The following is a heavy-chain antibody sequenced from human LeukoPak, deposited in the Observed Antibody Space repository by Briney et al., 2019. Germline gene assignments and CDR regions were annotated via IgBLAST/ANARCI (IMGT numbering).Heavy chain of an antibody. CDR2: ISWNSGSI. V-gene: IGHV3-9*03. Sequence: GGSPRLSCAASGFTFDDYAMHWVRQAPGKGLEWVSGISWNSGSIGYADSVKGRFTISRDNAKNSLYLQMNSLRAEDMALYYCAKDVSLGYCSGGSCSAHFDYWGQGTLVTVSS. CDR1: GFTFDDYA. D-gene: IGHD2-15*01. CDR3: AKDVSLGYCSGGSCSAHFDY. J-gene: IGHJ4*02.